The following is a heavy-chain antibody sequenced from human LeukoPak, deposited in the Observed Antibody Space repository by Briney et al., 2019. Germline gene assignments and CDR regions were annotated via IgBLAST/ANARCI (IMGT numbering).Heavy chain of an antibody. D-gene: IGHD6-25*01. Sequence: SQTLSLTRAISGDSVSSNSAAWNWIRQSPSRGLEWLGRTYYRSKWYNDYAVSVKSRITINPDTSKNQFSLQLNSVTPEDTAVYYCARDSYSSGHYYYYGVDVWGQGTTVTVSS. J-gene: IGHJ6*02. CDR2: TYYRSKWYN. CDR1: GDSVSSNSAA. CDR3: ARDSYSSGHYYYYGVDV. V-gene: IGHV6-1*01.